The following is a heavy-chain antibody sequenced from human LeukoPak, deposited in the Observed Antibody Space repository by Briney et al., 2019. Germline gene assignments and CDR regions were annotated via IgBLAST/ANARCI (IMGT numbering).Heavy chain of an antibody. V-gene: IGHV4-34*09. CDR1: GASFSGYY. D-gene: IGHD3-10*01. CDR2: IHYSGST. Sequence: SETLSLTCAVYGASFSGYYWSWIRQHPGKGLEWIGYIHYSGSTYYTPSLKSRVTISVDTSKNQFSLKLTSVTAADTAVYYCARGTYGSGSYSIDYWGQGTLVTVSS. J-gene: IGHJ4*02. CDR3: ARGTYGSGSYSIDY.